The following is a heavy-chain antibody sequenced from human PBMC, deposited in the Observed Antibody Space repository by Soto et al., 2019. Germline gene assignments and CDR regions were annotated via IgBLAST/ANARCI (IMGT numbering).Heavy chain of an antibody. V-gene: IGHV3-21*01. CDR3: ARERQYSGYEPFFDY. CDR2: ISSSSSYI. D-gene: IGHD5-12*01. CDR1: GFTFSSYS. Sequence: LRLSCAASGFTFSSYSMNWVRQAPGKGLEWVSSISSSSSYIYYADSVKGRFTISRDNAKNSLYLQMNSLRAEDTAVYYCARERQYSGYEPFFDYWGQGTLVTVSS. J-gene: IGHJ4*02.